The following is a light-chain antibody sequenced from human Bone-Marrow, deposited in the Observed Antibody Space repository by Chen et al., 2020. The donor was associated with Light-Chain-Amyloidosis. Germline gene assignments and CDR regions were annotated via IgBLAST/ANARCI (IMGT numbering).Light chain of an antibody. V-gene: IGLV1-47*01. J-gene: IGLJ2*01. CDR1: GSNIGSHD. CDR2: KND. CDR3: ATWDGSLSGVV. Sequence: HSVLTQPPSTSATPGQRVTISCSGSGSNIGSHDVFWYQQVPGKAPKLLIFKNDQRPSGVPDRFSALKSGTAASLAIRGLRSEDEADYHCATWDGSLSGVVFGGGTKVPVL.